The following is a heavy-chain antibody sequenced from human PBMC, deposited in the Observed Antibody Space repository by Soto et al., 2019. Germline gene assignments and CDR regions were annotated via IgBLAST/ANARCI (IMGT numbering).Heavy chain of an antibody. V-gene: IGHV1-3*01. Sequence: ASVKVSCKASGYAFSSHAIHWVRQAPGQRLEWMGWINAGNGDTKYSQKFQGRVAITRDTSASSAYMELSTLKSEDTAVSYCSRVGAGIGVFGVLNYFTYWGKGTVVTVSP. J-gene: IGHJ4*02. CDR2: INAGNGDT. D-gene: IGHD3-3*01. CDR1: GYAFSSHA. CDR3: SRVGAGIGVFGVLNYFTY.